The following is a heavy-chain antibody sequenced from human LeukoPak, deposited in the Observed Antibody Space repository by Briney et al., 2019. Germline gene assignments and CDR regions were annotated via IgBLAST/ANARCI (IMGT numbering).Heavy chain of an antibody. CDR3: ARVGGAENCFDP. CDR2: IYYTGST. Sequence: SETLSLTCSVSGGSITNNNYSWAWTRQPPGKGLEWIGSIYYTGSTFYNPSLKSRVTLSLDTSKNHFSLNLNSVTAADTAVYYCARVGGAENCFDPWGQGTLVTVSS. V-gene: IGHV4-39*07. J-gene: IGHJ5*02. CDR1: GGSITNNNYS. D-gene: IGHD2-21*01.